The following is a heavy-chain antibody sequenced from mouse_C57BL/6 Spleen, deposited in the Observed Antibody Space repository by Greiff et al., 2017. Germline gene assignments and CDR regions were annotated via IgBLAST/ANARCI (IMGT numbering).Heavy chain of an antibody. CDR3: AHLTGDYYAMDY. Sequence: EVQLQESGPVLVKPGPSVKISCKASGFTFTDYYMHWVKQSHGKSLEWIGIVFPYNGGTSYNQKFKGKATLTVDTSSCTSYMELNCLTSEDSAVYYGAHLTGDYYAMDYWGQGTSVTVSS. D-gene: IGHD4-1*01. J-gene: IGHJ4*01. CDR1: GFTFTDYY. V-gene: IGHV1-36*01. CDR2: VFPYNGGT.